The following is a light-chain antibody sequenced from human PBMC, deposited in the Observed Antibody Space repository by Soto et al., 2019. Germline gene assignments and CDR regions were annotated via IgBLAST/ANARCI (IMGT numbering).Light chain of an antibody. J-gene: IGKJ1*01. CDR2: GAS. CDR1: QSVSSSY. V-gene: IGKV3-20*01. CDR3: QQYGTSSWT. Sequence: ETVLTQSPGTLSLSPGEGATLSCRASQSVSSSYLAWYQQKPGQAPRLLIYGASSRATGIPDRFSGSGSGTDFTLTISRLEPEDFAVYYCQQYGTSSWTFGQGTKVDIK.